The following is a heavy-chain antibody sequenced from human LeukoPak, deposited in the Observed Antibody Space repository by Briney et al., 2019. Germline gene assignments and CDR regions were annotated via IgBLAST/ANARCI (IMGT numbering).Heavy chain of an antibody. CDR2: IIPIFGTA. V-gene: IGHV1-69*01. Sequence: GASVKVSCKASGGTFSSYAISWARQAPGQGLEWMGGIIPIFGTANYAQKFQGRVTITADESTSTAYMELSSLRSEDTAVYYCARDCGSTSCPFDYWGQGTLVTVSS. J-gene: IGHJ4*02. CDR3: ARDCGSTSCPFDY. CDR1: GGTFSSYA. D-gene: IGHD2-2*01.